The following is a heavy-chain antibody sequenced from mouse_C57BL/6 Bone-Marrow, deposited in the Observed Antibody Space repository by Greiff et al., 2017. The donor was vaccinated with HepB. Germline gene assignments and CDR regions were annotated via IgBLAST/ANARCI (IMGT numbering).Heavy chain of an antibody. V-gene: IGHV1-19*01. CDR3: ARLRRKDAMDY. Sequence: VQLQQSGPVLVKPGASVKMSCKASGYTFTDYYMNWVKQSHGKSLEWIGVINPYNGGTSYNQKFKGKATLTVDKSSSTAYMELNSLTSEDSAVYYCARLRRKDAMDYWGQGTTLTVSS. J-gene: IGHJ2*01. CDR2: INPYNGGT. CDR1: GYTFTDYY. D-gene: IGHD2-12*01.